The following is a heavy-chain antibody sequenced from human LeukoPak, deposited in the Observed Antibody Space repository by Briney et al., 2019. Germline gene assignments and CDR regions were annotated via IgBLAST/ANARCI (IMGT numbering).Heavy chain of an antibody. CDR1: GGTFSSYA. CDR2: TIPIFGTA. V-gene: IGHV1-69*05. J-gene: IGHJ3*02. Sequence: SVKVSCKASGGTFSSYAISWVRQAPGQGLEWMGGTIPIFGTANYAQKFQGRVTITTDESTSTAYMELSSLRSEDTAVYYCARSKIVVVTYLDAFDIWGQGTMVTVSS. CDR3: ARSKIVVVTYLDAFDI. D-gene: IGHD3-22*01.